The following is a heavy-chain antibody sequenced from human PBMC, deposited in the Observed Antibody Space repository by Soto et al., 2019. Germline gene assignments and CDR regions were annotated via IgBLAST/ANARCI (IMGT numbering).Heavy chain of an antibody. CDR2: ISGSGGST. Sequence: GGSLRLSCAASGFTFSSYAMSWVRQAPGKGLEWVSAISGSGGSTYYAESVKGRFTISRDNSKNTLYLQMNSLRAEDTAVYYCAKVPSRDGYNLYYFDYWGQGTLVTVSS. CDR1: GFTFSSYA. V-gene: IGHV3-23*01. J-gene: IGHJ4*02. CDR3: AKVPSRDGYNLYYFDY. D-gene: IGHD5-12*01.